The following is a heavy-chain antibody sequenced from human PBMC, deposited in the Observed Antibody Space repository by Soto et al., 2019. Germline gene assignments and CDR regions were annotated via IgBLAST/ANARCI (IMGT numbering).Heavy chain of an antibody. CDR2: INHSGST. CDR1: GGSFSGYY. D-gene: IGHD3-22*01. V-gene: IGHV4-34*01. CDR3: GRGGDYYDSSGYQNWFDP. J-gene: IGHJ5*02. Sequence: PSETLSLTCAVYGGSFSGYYWSWIRQPPGKGLEWIGEINHSGSTNYNPSLKSRVTISVDTSKNQFSLKLSSVTAADTAVYYCGRGGDYYDSSGYQNWFDPWGQGTLVTVSS.